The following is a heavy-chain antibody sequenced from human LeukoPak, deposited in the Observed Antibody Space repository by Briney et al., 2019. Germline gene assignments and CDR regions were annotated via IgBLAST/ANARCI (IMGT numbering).Heavy chain of an antibody. Sequence: PGGSLRLSCAASGFTFTNYGIHWVRQAPGKGLEWVAVVWSDGTNKYYADSVKGRFTISRDNAKNSLYLQMNSLRAEDTAVYYCATNLDYWGQGTLVTVSS. CDR2: VWSDGTNK. CDR3: ATNLDY. CDR1: GFTFTNYG. V-gene: IGHV3-33*03. J-gene: IGHJ4*02.